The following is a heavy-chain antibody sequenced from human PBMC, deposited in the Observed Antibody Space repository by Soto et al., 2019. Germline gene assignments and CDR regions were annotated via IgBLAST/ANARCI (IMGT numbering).Heavy chain of an antibody. D-gene: IGHD3-22*01. CDR3: AKASYYYDKITPFDY. V-gene: IGHV3-23*01. CDR2: ISGSGGST. Sequence: PGGSLRLSCAASGFTFSSYAMSWVRQAPGKGLEWVSAISGSGGSTYYADSVKGRFTISRDNSKNTLYLQMNSLRAEDTAVYYCAKASYYYDKITPFDYWGQGTLVTVSS. J-gene: IGHJ4*02. CDR1: GFTFSSYA.